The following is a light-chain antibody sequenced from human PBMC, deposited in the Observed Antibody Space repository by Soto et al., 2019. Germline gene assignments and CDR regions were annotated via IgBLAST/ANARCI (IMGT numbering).Light chain of an antibody. CDR2: GAS. Sequence: EIVMTQSPATLSVSPGERATLSCRASQSVSTNLAWYQQKPGQAPILLIYGASTRAAGVPARFSGSGSGTEFTITISSLQSEDFAVYSCQQYDNWPPWTFGQGTKVELK. CDR3: QQYDNWPPWT. CDR1: QSVSTN. J-gene: IGKJ1*01. V-gene: IGKV3-15*01.